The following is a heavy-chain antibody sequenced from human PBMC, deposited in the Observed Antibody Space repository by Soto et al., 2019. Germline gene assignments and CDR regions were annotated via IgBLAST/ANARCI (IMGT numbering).Heavy chain of an antibody. CDR3: ARVGGTMVRGVGGGEFDP. Sequence: QLQLQESGSGLVKPSQTLSLTCAVSGGAISSGGYSWSWIRQPPGKGLEWIGYIYHSGSTYYNPSLKSRVTISVDRSKNHFSLKLSSVTAADTAVYYCARVGGTMVRGVGGGEFDPWGQGTLVTVSS. CDR2: IYHSGST. V-gene: IGHV4-30-2*01. CDR1: GGAISSGGYS. D-gene: IGHD3-10*01. J-gene: IGHJ5*02.